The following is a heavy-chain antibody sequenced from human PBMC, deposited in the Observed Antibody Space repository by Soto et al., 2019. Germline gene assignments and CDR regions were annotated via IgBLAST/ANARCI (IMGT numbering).Heavy chain of an antibody. V-gene: IGHV3-21*06. Sequence: GGSLRRSCAAGGFTFTRSSRNLVRQDPGTGLECVYSICSSTNYIYYGDSMKGRFNISRDNAQNSLYLEMNCLRAEDTAVYYWARESEDLTSNFGYCGQRTLVIFSS. CDR3: ARESEDLTSNFGY. CDR1: GFTFTRSS. CDR2: ICSSTNYI. J-gene: IGHJ4*02.